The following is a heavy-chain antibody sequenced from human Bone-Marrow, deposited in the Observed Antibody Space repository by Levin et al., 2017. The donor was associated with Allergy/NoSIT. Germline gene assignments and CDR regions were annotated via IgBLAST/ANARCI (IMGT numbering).Heavy chain of an antibody. J-gene: IGHJ4*02. CDR2: ISFDGRNQ. D-gene: IGHD3-22*01. CDR1: GFIFSEYA. CDR3: TKEVHDRRGYHFG. V-gene: IGHV3-30*07. Sequence: GGSLRLSCVGSGFIFSEYAYHWVRQAPGKGLEWVALISFDGRNQYYTDSVMGRFTISRDTSQNTLFLLMNSLRPTDTGTYYCTKEVHDRRGYHFGWGQGTLVTVSS.